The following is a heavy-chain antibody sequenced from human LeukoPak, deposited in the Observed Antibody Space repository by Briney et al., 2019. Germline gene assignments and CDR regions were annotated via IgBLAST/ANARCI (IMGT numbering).Heavy chain of an antibody. Sequence: PSETLSLTCAVYGGSFSGYYWSWIRQPPGKGLEWIGGINHSGSTNYNPSLKSRVTISVDTSKNQFSLKLSSVTAADTAVYYCARSASYSNYSYYWGQGTLVTVSS. V-gene: IGHV4-34*01. CDR1: GGSFSGYY. J-gene: IGHJ4*02. CDR3: ARSASYSNYSYY. D-gene: IGHD4-11*01. CDR2: INHSGST.